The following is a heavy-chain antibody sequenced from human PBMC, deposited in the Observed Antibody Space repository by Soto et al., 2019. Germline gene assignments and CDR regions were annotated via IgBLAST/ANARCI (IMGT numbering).Heavy chain of an antibody. Sequence: GESLKISCKGSGYSFTSYWIGWVRQMPGKGLEWMGIIYPGDSDTRYSPSFQGQVTISADKSISTAYLQWSSLKASDTAMYYCARITHCSGGSCYSGAYYYYYMDVWGKGTTVTVSS. V-gene: IGHV5-51*01. CDR3: ARITHCSGGSCYSGAYYYYYMDV. CDR1: GYSFTSYW. D-gene: IGHD2-15*01. J-gene: IGHJ6*03. CDR2: IYPGDSDT.